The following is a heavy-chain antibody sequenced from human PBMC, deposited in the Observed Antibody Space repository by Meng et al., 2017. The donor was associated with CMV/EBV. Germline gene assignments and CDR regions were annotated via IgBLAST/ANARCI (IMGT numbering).Heavy chain of an antibody. CDR2: INPNSGGT. CDR3: ASIVSGSYLQLPDY. J-gene: IGHJ4*02. CDR1: GYTFTGYH. V-gene: IGHV1-2*02. Sequence: ASVKVSCKASGYTFTGYHMHWVRQAPGQGLEWMGWINPNSGGTNYAQKFQGRVTMTRDTSISTAYMELSRLRSDDTAVYYCASIVSGSYLQLPDYWGQGTLVTVSS. D-gene: IGHD1-26*01.